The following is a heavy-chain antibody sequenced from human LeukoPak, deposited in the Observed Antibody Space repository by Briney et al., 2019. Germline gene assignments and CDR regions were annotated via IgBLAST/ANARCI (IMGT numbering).Heavy chain of an antibody. CDR2: ISYDGSNK. Sequence: GGSLRLSCAASGFTFSSYGLHWVRQAPGKGLEWVAVISYDGSNKYYADSVKGRFTISRDNSKNTLYLQMNSLRAEDTAVYYCAGDGGYSYGYCYYWGQGTLVTVSS. CDR1: GFTFSSYG. J-gene: IGHJ4*02. D-gene: IGHD5-18*01. V-gene: IGHV3-30*03. CDR3: AGDGGYSYGYCYY.